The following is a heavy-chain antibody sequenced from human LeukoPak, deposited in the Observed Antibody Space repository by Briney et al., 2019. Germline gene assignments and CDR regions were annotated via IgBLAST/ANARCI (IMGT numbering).Heavy chain of an antibody. CDR3: ARDFRGIYYFDY. Sequence: GASVKVSCKASGYTFTSYYMHWVRQAPGQGLEWMGIINPSGGSTSYAQRFQGRVTMTRDMSTSTVYMELSSLRSEDTAVYYCARDFRGIYYFDYWGQGTLVTVSS. CDR2: INPSGGST. J-gene: IGHJ4*02. CDR1: GYTFTSYY. D-gene: IGHD3-10*01. V-gene: IGHV1-46*01.